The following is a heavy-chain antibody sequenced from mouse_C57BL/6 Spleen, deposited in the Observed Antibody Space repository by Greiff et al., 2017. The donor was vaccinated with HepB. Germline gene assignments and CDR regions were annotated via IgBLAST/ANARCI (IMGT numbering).Heavy chain of an antibody. Sequence: QVQLQQPGAELVMPGASVKLSCKASGYTFTSYWMHWVKQRPGQGLEWIGEIDPSDSYTNYNQKFKGKSTLTVDKYSSTAYMQLSSLTSEDSAVYYCARGYYGSSGYFDYWGQGTTLTVSS. CDR2: IDPSDSYT. V-gene: IGHV1-69*01. CDR1: GYTFTSYW. CDR3: ARGYYGSSGYFDY. J-gene: IGHJ2*01. D-gene: IGHD1-1*01.